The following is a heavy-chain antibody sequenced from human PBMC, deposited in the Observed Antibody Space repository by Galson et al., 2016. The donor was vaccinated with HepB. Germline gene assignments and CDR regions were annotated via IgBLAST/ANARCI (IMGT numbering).Heavy chain of an antibody. CDR1: GFIFSVYN. CDR2: ITSSSDTM. CDR3: ASDDYCRLGY. Sequence: SLRLSCAASGFIFSVYNVNWARQAPGKGLEWIAWITSSSDTMYYADSVKGRFTISRDDAKNPLYLEMNSLRDEDTAVYYCASDDYCRLGYWGQGTLVTVSS. V-gene: IGHV3-48*02. J-gene: IGHJ4*02. D-gene: IGHD3/OR15-3a*01.